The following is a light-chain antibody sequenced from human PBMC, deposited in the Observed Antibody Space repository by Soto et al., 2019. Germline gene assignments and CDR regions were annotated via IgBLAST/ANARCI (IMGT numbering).Light chain of an antibody. J-gene: IGKJ4*01. Sequence: DIQMTQSPSSLSASVGDRVTITRRASQGITHYLNWYQQKLGQAPRLLIYAASTLESWVQSSFSGSGSRTDLTLTISSLQPEDFATYYCQQANSFPLTLGGGTKVDIK. CDR2: AAS. CDR3: QQANSFPLT. V-gene: IGKV1-12*01. CDR1: QGITHY.